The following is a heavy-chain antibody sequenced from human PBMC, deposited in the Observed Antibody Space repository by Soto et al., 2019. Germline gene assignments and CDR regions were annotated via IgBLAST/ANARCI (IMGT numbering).Heavy chain of an antibody. J-gene: IGHJ6*02. CDR3: ARAPPRGIAAPGTWGSGMDV. V-gene: IGHV3-30-3*01. CDR2: ISYDGNNK. Sequence: QVQVVESGGGVVQPGRSLRLSCAASGFSFSSYAMHWVRQAPGKGLEWVAVISYDGNNKYYADSVKGRITISRDSSKNMMYLQMNSLRPEDTAVYYCARAPPRGIAAPGTWGSGMDVWGQGTTVTVSS. CDR1: GFSFSSYA. D-gene: IGHD6-13*01.